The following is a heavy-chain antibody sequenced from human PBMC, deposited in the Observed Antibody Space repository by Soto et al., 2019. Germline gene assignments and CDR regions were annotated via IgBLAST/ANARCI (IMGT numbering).Heavy chain of an antibody. CDR3: ARVSGYSYGKEFDY. D-gene: IGHD5-18*01. CDR1: GGSISSGGYY. CDR2: IYYSGST. Sequence: SETLSLTCTVSGGSISSGGYYWSWIRQHPGKGLEWIGYIYYSGSTNYNPSLKSRVTISVDTSKNQFSLKLSSVTAADTAVYYCARVSGYSYGKEFDYWGQGTLVTVSS. V-gene: IGHV4-61*08. J-gene: IGHJ4*02.